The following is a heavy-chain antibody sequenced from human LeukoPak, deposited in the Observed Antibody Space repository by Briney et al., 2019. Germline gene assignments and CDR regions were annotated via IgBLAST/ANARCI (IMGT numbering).Heavy chain of an antibody. CDR3: ASGRGSGYPPYYYYYMDV. CDR2: IYTSGST. J-gene: IGHJ6*03. D-gene: IGHD3-3*01. Sequence: PSETLSLTCTVSGGSISSYYWSWIRQPAGKGLEWIGRIYTSGSTNYNPSLKSRVTMSVDTSKNQFSLKLSSVTAADTAVYYCASGRGSGYPPYYYYYMDVWGKGTTVTVSS. CDR1: GGSISSYY. V-gene: IGHV4-4*07.